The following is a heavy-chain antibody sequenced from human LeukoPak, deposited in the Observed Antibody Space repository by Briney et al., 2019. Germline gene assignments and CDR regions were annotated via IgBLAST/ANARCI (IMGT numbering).Heavy chain of an antibody. CDR3: ARFDYGDPYFDY. CDR2: IYKSGST. Sequence: SETLSLTCTVSGGSISSGSYYCSWIRQPAGKGLEWIGRIYKSGSTNYNPSLKSRVTRSVDTSKNQFSPKLSSVTAAGTAVYYCARFDYGDPYFDYWGQGTLVTVTS. V-gene: IGHV4-61*02. D-gene: IGHD4-17*01. J-gene: IGHJ4*02. CDR1: GGSISSGSYY.